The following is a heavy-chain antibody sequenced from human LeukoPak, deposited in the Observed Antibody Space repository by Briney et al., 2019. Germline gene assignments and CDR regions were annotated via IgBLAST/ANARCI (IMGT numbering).Heavy chain of an antibody. V-gene: IGHV5-51*01. J-gene: IGHJ4*02. CDR1: GYTFASYW. Sequence: PGESLKISCKGSGYTFASYWIGWVRQMPGKGLEWMGIIYPGGSDTRYSPSFQGQVTISADQSISTAYLQWGSLKASDTAMYYCARQKLLGVDYWGQGTLVTVSS. D-gene: IGHD3-10*01. CDR3: ARQKLLGVDY. CDR2: IYPGGSDT.